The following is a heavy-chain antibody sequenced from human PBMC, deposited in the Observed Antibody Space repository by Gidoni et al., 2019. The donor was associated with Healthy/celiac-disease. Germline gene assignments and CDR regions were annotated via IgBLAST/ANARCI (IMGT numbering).Heavy chain of an antibody. CDR2: IYYSGST. V-gene: IGHV4-31*03. CDR1: GGSISSGGYY. D-gene: IGHD3-10*02. Sequence: QVQLQESGPGLVKPSQTLSLTCTVSGGSISSGGYYWSWIRQHPGKGLEWIGYIYYSGSTYYNPSLKSRVTISVDTSKNQFSLKLSSVTAADTAVYYCARGCSGSYYYYYYGMDVWGQGTTVTVSS. J-gene: IGHJ6*02. CDR3: ARGCSGSYYYYYYGMDV.